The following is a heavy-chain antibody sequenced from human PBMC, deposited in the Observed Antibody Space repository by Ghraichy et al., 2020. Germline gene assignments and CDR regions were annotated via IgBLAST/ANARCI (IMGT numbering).Heavy chain of an antibody. Sequence: SVKVSCKASGGTFSSYAFNWVRQAPGQGLEWMGRIIPVYVTSTYAQKFQGSVTITADKSTSTTYMELSSLRSDDTAVYYCARDRRVVATGGYYYYGMDVWGQGTSVRVSS. J-gene: IGHJ6*02. V-gene: IGHV1-69*06. CDR1: GGTFSSYA. CDR3: ARDRRVVATGGYYYYGMDV. CDR2: IIPVYVTS. D-gene: IGHD2-8*02.